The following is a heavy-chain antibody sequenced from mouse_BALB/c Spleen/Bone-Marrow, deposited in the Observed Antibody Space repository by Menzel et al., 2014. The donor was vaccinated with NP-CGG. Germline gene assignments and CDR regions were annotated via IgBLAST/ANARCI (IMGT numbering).Heavy chain of an antibody. CDR2: IWAGGST. CDR3: ARGSYYEGAMDY. Sequence: VKLVESGPGLVAPSQSLSITCTVSGFSLTSYGVHWVRQPPGKVLEWLGVIWAGGSTNCNSALMSRLSISKDNSKSQVFLKMNSLQTDDTAMYYCARGSYYEGAMDYWGQGTSVTVSS. D-gene: IGHD1-1*01. V-gene: IGHV2-9*02. J-gene: IGHJ4*01. CDR1: GFSLTSYG.